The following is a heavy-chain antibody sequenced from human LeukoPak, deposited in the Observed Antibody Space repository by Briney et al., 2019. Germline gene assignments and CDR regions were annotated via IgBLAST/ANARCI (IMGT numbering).Heavy chain of an antibody. CDR1: GGSIRSYY. Sequence: SETLSLTCTGSGGSIRSYYWGWIRQPPGKGLEWIGHFFLSGSTTYNPSLKSRVTISVDTSKNQFSMKITSVTAADTAVYYCVRTREYSSTWYFDYWGQGILVTVSS. CDR2: FFLSGST. V-gene: IGHV4-59*01. CDR3: VRTREYSSTWYFDY. J-gene: IGHJ4*02. D-gene: IGHD6-13*01.